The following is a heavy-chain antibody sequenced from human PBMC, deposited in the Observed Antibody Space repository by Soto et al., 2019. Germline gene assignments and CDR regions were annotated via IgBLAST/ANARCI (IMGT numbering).Heavy chain of an antibody. CDR3: ARHHSWELLWYFQH. CDR2: IYYSGST. V-gene: IGHV4-39*01. D-gene: IGHD1-26*01. J-gene: IGHJ1*01. Sequence: PSETLSLTCTVSGGSISSSSYYWGWIRQPPGKGLEWIGSIYYSGSTYYNPSLKSRVTISVDTSKNQFSLKLSSVTAADTAVYYCARHHSWELLWYFQHWGQGTLVTVSS. CDR1: GGSISSSSYY.